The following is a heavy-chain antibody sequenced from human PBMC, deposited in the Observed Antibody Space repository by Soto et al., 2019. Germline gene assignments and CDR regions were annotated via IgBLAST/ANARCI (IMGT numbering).Heavy chain of an antibody. J-gene: IGHJ6*02. CDR3: AKRLAGTEGWYYYYGMDV. CDR1: RFTFSSYA. CDR2: ISGSGGST. Sequence: EVQLLESGGGLVQPGGSLRLSCAASRFTFSSYAMNWVRQAPGKGLEWVSAISGSGGSTYYADSVKGRFTISRDNSKNMLYLQMNSLRAEDTALYYCAKRLAGTEGWYYYYGMDVWGQGTTVTVSS. V-gene: IGHV3-23*01. D-gene: IGHD6-19*01.